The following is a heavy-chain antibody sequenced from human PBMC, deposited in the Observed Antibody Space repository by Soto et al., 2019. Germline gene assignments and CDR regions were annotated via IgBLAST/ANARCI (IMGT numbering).Heavy chain of an antibody. CDR3: ARGRYSSSHYGMDV. CDR2: INHSGST. D-gene: IGHD6-13*01. V-gene: IGHV4-34*01. CDR1: GGSFSGYY. J-gene: IGHJ6*02. Sequence: PSETLSLTCAVYGGSFSGYYWSWIRQPPGKGLEWIGEINHSGSTNYNPSLKSRVTISVDTSKNQFSLKLSSVTAADTAVYYCARGRYSSSHYGMDVWGQGTTVTVSS.